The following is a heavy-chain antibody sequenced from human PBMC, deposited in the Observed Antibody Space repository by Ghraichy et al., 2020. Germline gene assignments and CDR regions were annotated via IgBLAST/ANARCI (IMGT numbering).Heavy chain of an antibody. CDR3: AGSYYDFGSGYYGMDV. J-gene: IGHJ6*02. D-gene: IGHD3-3*01. CDR1: GFTVSSNY. V-gene: IGHV3-53*04. CDR2: IYSGGST. Sequence: GGSLRLSCAASGFTVSSNYMSWVRQAPGKGLEWVSVIYSGGSTYYADSVKGRFTISRQNSKNTRYLQMNSLRAEDTAVYYCAGSYYDFGSGYYGMDVWGEGRTASDSS.